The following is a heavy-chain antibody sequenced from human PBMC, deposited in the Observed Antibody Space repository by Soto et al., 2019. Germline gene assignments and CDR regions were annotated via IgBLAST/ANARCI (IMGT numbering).Heavy chain of an antibody. CDR3: ARDDVGTTQGGMDV. Sequence: PSETLSLTCAVSGGPISSSNWWSWVRQPPGKGLEWIGEIYHSGSTNYNPSLKSRVTISVDKSKNQFSLKLSSVTAADTAVYYCARDDVGTTQGGMDVWGQGTTVTVSS. CDR2: IYHSGST. V-gene: IGHV4-4*02. D-gene: IGHD1-26*01. CDR1: GGPISSSNW. J-gene: IGHJ6*02.